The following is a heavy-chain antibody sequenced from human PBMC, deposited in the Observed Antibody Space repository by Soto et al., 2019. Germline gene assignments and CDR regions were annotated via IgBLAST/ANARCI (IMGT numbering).Heavy chain of an antibody. CDR3: ARDLVMLTFGGASEEWGIDS. CDR1: GDSITSGVHY. V-gene: IGHV4-31*03. Sequence: QVQLQESGPGLVKPSQTLSLTCTVSGDSITSGVHYWSWIRQLPGKGLEWIGYIFYSGPTYYNPPLKGRVTRSVGPSKNRFSLKLNPVTAADTAVYYCARDLVMLTFGGASEEWGIDSWGQGTLVTVSS. J-gene: IGHJ4*02. CDR2: IFYSGPT. D-gene: IGHD3-16*01.